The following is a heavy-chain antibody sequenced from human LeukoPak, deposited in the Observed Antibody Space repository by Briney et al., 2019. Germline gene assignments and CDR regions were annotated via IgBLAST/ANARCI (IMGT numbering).Heavy chain of an antibody. Sequence: PGGSLRLSCAASGFTFSSHWMSWVRQAPGKGLEWVANIKEDGSEEYYVDSVRGRFTISRDNAKKSLYLQMNGLRAEDTAVYYCARDPHDNWNDLDYWGQGTLVTVSS. CDR3: ARDPHDNWNDLDY. J-gene: IGHJ4*02. V-gene: IGHV3-7*03. D-gene: IGHD1-20*01. CDR2: IKEDGSEE. CDR1: GFTFSSHW.